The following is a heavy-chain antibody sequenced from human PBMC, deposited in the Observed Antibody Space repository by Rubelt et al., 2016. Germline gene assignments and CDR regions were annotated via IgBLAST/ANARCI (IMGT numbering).Heavy chain of an antibody. Sequence: EVQLVESGGGLVQPGGSLKLSCAASGFTFSGSAMHWVRQASGKGLEWVGRIRSKANSYATAYGASVIGRFTISRDASKNTAYLQMNSLRADDTAVYYCARFVSGGADWGQGTLVTVSS. CDR2: IRSKANSYAT. V-gene: IGHV3-73*01. D-gene: IGHD6-25*01. CDR3: ARFVSGGAD. J-gene: IGHJ4*02. CDR1: GFTFSGSA.